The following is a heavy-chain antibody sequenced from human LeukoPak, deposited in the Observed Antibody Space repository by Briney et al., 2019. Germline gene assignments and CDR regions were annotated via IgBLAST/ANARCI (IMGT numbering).Heavy chain of an antibody. Sequence: PSETLSLTCAVSGGSISSSNWWSWVRQPPGKGLEWIGEIYHSGSTNYNPSLKSRVTISVDKSKNQFSLKLSSVTAADTAVYYCASGHDYGDYGGAFDIWGQGTMVTVSS. J-gene: IGHJ3*02. D-gene: IGHD4-17*01. CDR3: ASGHDYGDYGGAFDI. V-gene: IGHV4-4*02. CDR1: GGSISSSNW. CDR2: IYHSGST.